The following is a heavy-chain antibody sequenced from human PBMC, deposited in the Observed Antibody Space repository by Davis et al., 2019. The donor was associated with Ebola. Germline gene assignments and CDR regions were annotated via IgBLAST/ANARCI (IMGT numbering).Heavy chain of an antibody. D-gene: IGHD3-22*01. V-gene: IGHV1-18*01. Sequence: SVKVSCKASGYTFTSYGISWVRQAPGQGLEWMGWISAYNGNTNYAQKFQGRVTITADESTSTAYMELSSLRSEDTAVYYCARDNLPTRHVYDSSGPFDYWGQGTLVTVSS. CDR3: ARDNLPTRHVYDSSGPFDY. J-gene: IGHJ4*02. CDR1: GYTFTSYG. CDR2: ISAYNGNT.